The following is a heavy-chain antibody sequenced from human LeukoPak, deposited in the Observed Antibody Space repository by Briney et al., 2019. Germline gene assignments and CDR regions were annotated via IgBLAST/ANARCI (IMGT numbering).Heavy chain of an antibody. CDR2: ISYDGSNK. CDR1: GFTFSSYA. Sequence: GGSLRLSCAASGFTFSSYAMHWVRQAPGKGLEWVAVISYDGSNKYYADSGKGRFTISRDNSKNTLYLQMNSLRAEDTAVYYCARVLEWLRSRGIDYWGQGTLVTVSS. CDR3: ARVLEWLRSRGIDY. D-gene: IGHD5-12*01. V-gene: IGHV3-30*04. J-gene: IGHJ4*02.